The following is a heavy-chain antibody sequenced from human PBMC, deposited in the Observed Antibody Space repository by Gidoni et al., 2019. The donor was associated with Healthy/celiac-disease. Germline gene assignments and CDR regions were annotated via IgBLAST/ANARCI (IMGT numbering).Heavy chain of an antibody. D-gene: IGHD3-16*01. CDR3: TRDTYYDYVWGSYRFDY. V-gene: IGHV3-49*03. CDR2: IRSKAYGGTT. Sequence: EVQLVESGGGLVQPGRSLRLSCTASGFTFGDYAMSWFRQAPGKGLEWVGFIRSKAYGGTTEYAASVKGRFTISRDDSKSIAYLQMNSLKTEDTAVYYCTRDTYYDYVWGSYRFDYWGQGTLVTVSS. CDR1: GFTFGDYA. J-gene: IGHJ4*02.